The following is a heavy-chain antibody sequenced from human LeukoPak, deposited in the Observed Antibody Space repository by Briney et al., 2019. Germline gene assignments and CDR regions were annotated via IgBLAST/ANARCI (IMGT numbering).Heavy chain of an antibody. Sequence: GGSLRLSCAASGFSFSTFSMSWVRQASGKGLEWVSTISDSGGFTDYADSVKGRFTISRDNSKNTLYLQMNSLRAEDTAVYYCARDDDGSGQLANYYYYYGMDVWGQGTTVTVSS. CDR1: GFSFSTFS. CDR2: ISDSGGFT. J-gene: IGHJ6*02. V-gene: IGHV3-23*01. CDR3: ARDDDGSGQLANYYYYYGMDV. D-gene: IGHD3-10*01.